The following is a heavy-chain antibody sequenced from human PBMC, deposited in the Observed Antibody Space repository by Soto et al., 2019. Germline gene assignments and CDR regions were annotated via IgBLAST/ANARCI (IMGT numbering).Heavy chain of an antibody. Sequence: QVQLQESGPGLVKPSETLSLTCTVSGGSISSYYWSWIRQPPGKGLEWIGYIYYSGSTNYNPSLKSRVTISVDTSKNQFSLKLSSVTAADTAVYYCARVPAARPVYYYFDYWGQGTLVTVSS. CDR1: GGSISSYY. CDR2: IYYSGST. CDR3: ARVPAARPVYYYFDY. D-gene: IGHD6-6*01. J-gene: IGHJ4*02. V-gene: IGHV4-59*01.